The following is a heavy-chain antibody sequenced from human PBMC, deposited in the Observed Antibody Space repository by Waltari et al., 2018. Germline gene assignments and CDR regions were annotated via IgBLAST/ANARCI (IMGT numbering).Heavy chain of an antibody. Sequence: EVQLVESGGGLVQPGGSLSLSCAASGFTFSCYWIPWVRQAPGKGLVWVSRIKSDGIGVNYADSVKGRFTISRDNAKNTVYLQMNSLRAEDTAVYYCARANPADFDYWGQGVLVTVSS. CDR2: IKSDGIGV. CDR3: ARANPADFDY. CDR1: GFTFSCYW. V-gene: IGHV3-74*01. J-gene: IGHJ4*02.